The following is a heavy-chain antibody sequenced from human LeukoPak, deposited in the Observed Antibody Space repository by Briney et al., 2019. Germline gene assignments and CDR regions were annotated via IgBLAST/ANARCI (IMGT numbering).Heavy chain of an antibody. J-gene: IGHJ4*02. V-gene: IGHV3-20*04. CDR1: GFMFDDYD. CDR2: INWKGGIV. Sequence: GGSLRLSCAASGFMFDDYDMSWVRQAPGKGLEWVTEINWKGGIVHYEDSMRGRFTISRDNAKNSLYLQMINLTAEDTAFYYCARKGHYGIDFWGQGSLVTVSS. D-gene: IGHD4-17*01. CDR3: ARKGHYGIDF.